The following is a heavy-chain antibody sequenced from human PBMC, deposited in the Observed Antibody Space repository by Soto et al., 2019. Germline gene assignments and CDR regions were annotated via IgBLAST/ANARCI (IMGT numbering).Heavy chain of an antibody. D-gene: IGHD6-13*01. Sequence: QVQLVASGGGVVQPGMSLSLSCAASGFTFSNYGMHWVRQAPGKGVEWVAVIWNDGTKKYYVDSVRGRFTISRDDSKYSLYLEMNRLRAEDTGVYYCAKDMAAAAHQGDAFDIWGLVTMVSVSA. CDR1: GFTFSNYG. CDR2: IWNDGTKK. CDR3: AKDMAAAAHQGDAFDI. J-gene: IGHJ3*02. V-gene: IGHV3-33*03.